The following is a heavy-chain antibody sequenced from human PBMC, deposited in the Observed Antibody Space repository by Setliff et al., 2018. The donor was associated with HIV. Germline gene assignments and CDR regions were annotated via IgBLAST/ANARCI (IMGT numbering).Heavy chain of an antibody. D-gene: IGHD5-18*01. J-gene: IGHJ4*02. CDR1: GGSISGSSHY. V-gene: IGHV4-39*07. CDR2: ISYSENT. Sequence: PSETLSLTCTVSGGSISGSSHYWGWIRQPPGKGLEWIGSISYSENTYYNPSLKSRVTISADTSKNHFSLKLSSVTAADTAVYYCARLPRQLLKGAAAYFDYWGQGTLVTVSS. CDR3: ARLPRQLLKGAAAYFDY.